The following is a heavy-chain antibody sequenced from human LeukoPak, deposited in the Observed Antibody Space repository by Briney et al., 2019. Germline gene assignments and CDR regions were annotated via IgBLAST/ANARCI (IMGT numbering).Heavy chain of an antibody. D-gene: IGHD4-11*01. J-gene: IGHJ5*02. V-gene: IGHV4-30-2*01. CDR3: ARGGRGSTVTTRQNWFDP. CDR1: GGSISSGGYS. CDR2: IYHSGST. Sequence: SETLSLTCAVSGGSISSGGYSWSWIRQPPGKGLEWIGYIYHSGSTYYNPSLKSRVTISVDTSKNRFSLKLSSVTAADTAVYYCARGGRGSTVTTRQNWFDPWGQGTLVTVSS.